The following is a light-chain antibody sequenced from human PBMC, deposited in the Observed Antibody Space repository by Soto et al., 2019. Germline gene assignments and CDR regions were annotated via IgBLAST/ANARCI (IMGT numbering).Light chain of an antibody. CDR2: DAS. V-gene: IGKV1-5*01. Sequence: DIQRTKSPSTLSASIGDRVTITCRASQNINNWIAWYQQKPGKAPKLLIYDASSWESGVPSRFSGSGSGTEFTLTISSLQPDDFATYYCQQYHEYWFGQGTKVDIK. J-gene: IGKJ1*01. CDR3: QQYHEYW. CDR1: QNINNW.